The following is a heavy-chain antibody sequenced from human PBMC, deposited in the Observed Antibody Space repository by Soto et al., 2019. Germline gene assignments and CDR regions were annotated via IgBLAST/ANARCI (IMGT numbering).Heavy chain of an antibody. CDR1: GYSISSDFY. CDR3: ARLGVTIGAFDI. Sequence: LSLTCAVSGYSISSDFYWGWIRQPPGKGLEWIGSIYHSGSTYYNPSLKSRVTISVDTSKNQFSLRLSSVTAADTAVYYCARLGVTIGAFDIWGQGTMVTVSS. J-gene: IGHJ3*02. V-gene: IGHV4-38-2*01. D-gene: IGHD1-26*01. CDR2: IYHSGST.